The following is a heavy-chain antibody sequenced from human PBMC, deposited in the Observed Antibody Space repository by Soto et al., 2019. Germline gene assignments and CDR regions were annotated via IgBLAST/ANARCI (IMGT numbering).Heavy chain of an antibody. J-gene: IGHJ6*02. CDR1: GGSVSSGSYY. Sequence: SETLSLTCSVSGGSVSSGSYYWSWIRQPPGKGLEWIGYIYYSGSTNYNPSLKSRVTISVDTSKNQFSLKLSSVTAADTAVYYCARDYPNDFWSGYYRLGYYGMDVWGQGTTVTVSS. CDR2: IYYSGST. CDR3: ARDYPNDFWSGYYRLGYYGMDV. D-gene: IGHD3-3*01. V-gene: IGHV4-61*01.